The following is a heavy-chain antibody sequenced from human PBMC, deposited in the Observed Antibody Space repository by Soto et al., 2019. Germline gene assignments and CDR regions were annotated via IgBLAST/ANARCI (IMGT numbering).Heavy chain of an antibody. Sequence: QVQLVQSGAEVKKPGSSVKVSCKASGGTFSSYTISWVRQAPGQGLEWMGRIIPILGIANYAQKFQGRVTSTADKSTSTAYMELSSLRSEDTAVYYCARGQRRDGYLFDYWGQGTLVTVSS. CDR3: ARGQRRDGYLFDY. V-gene: IGHV1-69*02. J-gene: IGHJ4*02. D-gene: IGHD5-12*01. CDR1: GGTFSSYT. CDR2: IIPILGIA.